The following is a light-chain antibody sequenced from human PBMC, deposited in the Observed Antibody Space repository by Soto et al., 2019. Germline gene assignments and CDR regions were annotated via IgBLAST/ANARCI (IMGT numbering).Light chain of an antibody. CDR2: VAS. J-gene: IGKJ4*01. Sequence: DIQMTQSPSSLSASVGDRVTITCRASQSISTYLNWYQQKPGEAPKLLIFVASNLRSGVPSRFSGSGSGTYFTLTISSLQPEDFATYYCQQSYYTPLLTFGGGTKVEVK. CDR3: QQSYYTPLLT. V-gene: IGKV1-39*01. CDR1: QSISTY.